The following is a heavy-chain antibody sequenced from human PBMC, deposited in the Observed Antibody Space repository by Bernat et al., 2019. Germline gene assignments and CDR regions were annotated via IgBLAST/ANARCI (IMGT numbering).Heavy chain of an antibody. J-gene: IGHJ2*01. CDR1: GFTFSSYG. CDR3: AKDLLGRWSEWYFDL. Sequence: QVQLVESGGGVVQPGRSLRLSCAASGFTFSSYGMHWVRQAPGKGLEWVAVISYDGSNKYYADSVKGRFTISRDNSKNTLYLQMNSLRAEDTAVYYCAKDLLGRWSEWYFDLWGRGTLVTVSS. CDR2: ISYDGSNK. D-gene: IGHD6-13*01. V-gene: IGHV3-30*18.